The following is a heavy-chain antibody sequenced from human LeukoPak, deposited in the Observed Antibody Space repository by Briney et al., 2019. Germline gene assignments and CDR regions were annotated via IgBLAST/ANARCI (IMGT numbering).Heavy chain of an antibody. Sequence: GGSLRLSCAASGFTFSSYSMNWVRQAPGKGLEWGSSISSSSSYIYYADSVKGRFTISRDNAKNSLYLQMNSLRAEDTAVYYCARGTYHYDSSGYDFDYWGQRALVTVSS. D-gene: IGHD3-22*01. J-gene: IGHJ4*02. V-gene: IGHV3-21*01. CDR2: ISSSSSYI. CDR3: ARGTYHYDSSGYDFDY. CDR1: GFTFSSYS.